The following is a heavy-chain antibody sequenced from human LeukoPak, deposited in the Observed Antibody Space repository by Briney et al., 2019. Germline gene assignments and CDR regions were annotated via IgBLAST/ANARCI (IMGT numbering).Heavy chain of an antibody. CDR3: ARDPYCGGDCYSSGFDY. V-gene: IGHV1-46*01. Sequence: AASVKVSCKASGYSFTSYGVSWVRQAPGQGLEWMGIINPSGGSTSYAQKFQGRVTMTRDTSTSTVYMELSSLRSEDTAVYYCARDPYCGGDCYSSGFDYWGQGTLVTVSS. J-gene: IGHJ4*02. D-gene: IGHD2-21*02. CDR2: INPSGGST. CDR1: GYSFTSYG.